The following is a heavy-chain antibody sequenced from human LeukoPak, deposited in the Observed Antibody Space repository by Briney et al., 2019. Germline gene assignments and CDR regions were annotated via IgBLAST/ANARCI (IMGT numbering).Heavy chain of an antibody. D-gene: IGHD6-19*01. J-gene: IGHJ4*02. Sequence: GGSLRLSCASSGFTVSANYMNWVRQAPGKGLEWVSVIYSGGSTFYADSVKGRFTISRDNSNNTVYLHMNSLRAEDTAVYYCASRQWLGPFDYWGQGTLVTVSS. CDR3: ASRQWLGPFDY. V-gene: IGHV3-66*01. CDR2: IYSGGST. CDR1: GFTVSANY.